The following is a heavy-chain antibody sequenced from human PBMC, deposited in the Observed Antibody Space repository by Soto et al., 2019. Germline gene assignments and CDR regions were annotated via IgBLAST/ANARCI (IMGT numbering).Heavy chain of an antibody. CDR1: GFTFSSYW. CDR2: INNDGSST. V-gene: IGHV3-74*01. Sequence: EVQLVESGGGLVQPGGSLRLSCAASGFTFSSYWMHWVRQAPGKGLVWVSRINNDGSSTSYADSVKGRLTISRDNAKNTLYLQVNSLRAEDTAVYYCAGGGVAGAGTYYNDYWGREPWSPSPQ. CDR3: AGGGVAGAGTYYNDY. D-gene: IGHD3-10*01. J-gene: IGHJ4*02.